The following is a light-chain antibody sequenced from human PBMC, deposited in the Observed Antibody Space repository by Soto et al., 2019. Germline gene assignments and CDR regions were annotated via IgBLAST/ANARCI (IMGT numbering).Light chain of an antibody. CDR2: GNS. V-gene: IGLV1-40*01. CDR1: SSNIGAGYD. CDR3: QSYDSSLSGSNV. Sequence: VLTQPPSVSGAPGQRVTISCTGSSSNIGAGYDVHWYQQLPGTAPKLLIYGNSNRPSGVPDRFSGSKSGTSASLAITGLQAEDEADYYCQSYDSSLSGSNVFGTGTKVTAL. J-gene: IGLJ1*01.